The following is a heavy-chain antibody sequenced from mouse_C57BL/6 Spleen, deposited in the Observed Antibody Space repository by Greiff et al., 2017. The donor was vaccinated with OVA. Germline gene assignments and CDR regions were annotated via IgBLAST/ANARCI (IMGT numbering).Heavy chain of an antibody. D-gene: IGHD2-1*01. J-gene: IGHJ3*01. Sequence: QVQLQQSGAELVRPGASVTLSCKASGYTFTDYEMHWVKQTPVHGLEWIGAIDPETGGTAYNQKFKGKAILTADKSSSTAYMELRSLTSEDSAVYYCTRGSIYYGTTWFAYWGQGTLVTVSA. CDR3: TRGSIYYGTTWFAY. CDR1: GYTFTDYE. CDR2: IDPETGGT. V-gene: IGHV1-15*01.